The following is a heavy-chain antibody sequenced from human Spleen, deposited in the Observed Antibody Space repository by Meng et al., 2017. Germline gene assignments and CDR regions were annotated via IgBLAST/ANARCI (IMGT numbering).Heavy chain of an antibody. CDR2: ISSSGSTI. CDR1: GFTFSDYD. J-gene: IGHJ4*02. Sequence: GESLKISCAASGFTFSDYDMSWIRQAPGKGLEWVSYISSSGSTIYYADSVKGRFTISRDNAKNSLYLQMNSLRADDTAVYYCARDPAAAGMVVDYWGQGTLVTVSS. V-gene: IGHV3-11*01. CDR3: ARDPAAAGMVVDY. D-gene: IGHD6-13*01.